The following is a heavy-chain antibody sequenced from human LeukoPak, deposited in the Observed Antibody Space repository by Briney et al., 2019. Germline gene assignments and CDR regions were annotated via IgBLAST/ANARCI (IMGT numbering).Heavy chain of an antibody. CDR2: RSSAGIT. CDR1: GGSFSDYY. Sequence: SETLSLTCAVYGGSFSDYYWSWIRQPPGKGLEWIASRSSAGITQYHSSLESRISIAVETSKSQFSLRLTSLTAADTAVYYCAFSAWFWGAFDYWGQGILVTVSS. D-gene: IGHD6-19*01. CDR3: AFSAWFWGAFDY. V-gene: IGHV4-34*01. J-gene: IGHJ4*02.